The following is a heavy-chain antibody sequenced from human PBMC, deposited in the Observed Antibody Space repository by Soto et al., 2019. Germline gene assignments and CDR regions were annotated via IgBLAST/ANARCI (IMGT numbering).Heavy chain of an antibody. J-gene: IGHJ4*02. Sequence: GASVKVSCKASGYSLSTYAMHWVRQAPGQSLEWMGWINVGSGNKKYSPRFQDRVTISGDTSASTVFMELSSLRSDDTAVYYCAKAEGGRSWFGGWIYWGQGALVTVSS. CDR3: AKAEGGRSWFGGWIY. D-gene: IGHD3-10*01. V-gene: IGHV1-3*01. CDR1: GYSLSTYA. CDR2: INVGSGNK.